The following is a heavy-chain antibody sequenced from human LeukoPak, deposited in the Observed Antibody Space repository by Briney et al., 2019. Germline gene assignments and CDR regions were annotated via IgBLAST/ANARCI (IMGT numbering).Heavy chain of an antibody. CDR3: ARGDCYSAGCAFDI. V-gene: IGHV4-34*01. CDR2: INHSGST. J-gene: IGHJ3*02. Sequence: PSETLSLTCAVYGESFSGYYWSWIRQPPGKGLEWIGEINHSGSTNYNPSLKSRVTISVDPSKNQFSLKLSPVTAADTAVYYCARGDCYSAGCAFDIWGQGTMVTVSS. D-gene: IGHD2-21*02. CDR1: GESFSGYY.